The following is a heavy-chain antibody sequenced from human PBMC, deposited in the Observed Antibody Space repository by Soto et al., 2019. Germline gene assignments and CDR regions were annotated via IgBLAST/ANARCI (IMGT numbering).Heavy chain of an antibody. V-gene: IGHV3-23*01. CDR2: INQDGRT. J-gene: IGHJ4*02. D-gene: IGHD4-17*01. CDR3: AKDLRPDGVWDFDY. CDR1: GFTLSVYS. Sequence: EVQLLESGGGLVQPGGSLRLSCAASGFTLSVYSMVWVRQAPGRGPEWVSGINQDGRTHSADSVNGRFTISRDDSRNTVYLQMVSLRGEDTAVYYCAKDLRPDGVWDFDYWGQGTLVTVSS.